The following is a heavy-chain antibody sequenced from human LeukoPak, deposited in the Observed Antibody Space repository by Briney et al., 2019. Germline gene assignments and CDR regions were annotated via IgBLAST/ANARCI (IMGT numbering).Heavy chain of an antibody. Sequence: SETLSLTCTVSGGSISSHYWSWLRQPPGKGLEWIGYIYYSGSTNYNPSLKSRVTISVDTSKNQFSLKLSSVTAADTAVYYCAREEGLRGYSGYVDYWGEGTLVTVSS. CDR3: AREEGLRGYSGYVDY. CDR1: GGSISSHY. V-gene: IGHV4-59*11. J-gene: IGHJ4*02. D-gene: IGHD5-12*01. CDR2: IYYSGST.